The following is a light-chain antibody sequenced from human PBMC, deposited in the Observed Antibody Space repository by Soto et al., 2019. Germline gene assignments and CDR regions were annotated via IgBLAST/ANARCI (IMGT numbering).Light chain of an antibody. V-gene: IGKV3-11*01. CDR3: QQYVSSPRT. Sequence: EIVLTQSPATLSLSPGERATLSCRASQSVSNYLAWFQQKPGQAPRLLIYDASNRATGIPARFSGSGSGTDFTLTISRLEPEDFAVYYCQQYVSSPRTFGQGTKVDIK. CDR1: QSVSNY. CDR2: DAS. J-gene: IGKJ1*01.